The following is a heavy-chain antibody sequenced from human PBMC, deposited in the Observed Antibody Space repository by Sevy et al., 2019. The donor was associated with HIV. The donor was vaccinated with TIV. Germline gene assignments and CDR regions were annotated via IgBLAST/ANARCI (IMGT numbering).Heavy chain of an antibody. Sequence: GGSLRLSCSASEFTFSSYAMSWVRQAPGKGLEWVSSISGSGRFTYYADFVDGRFIISRDNSKNTLSVQMNSLRAEDTAVYYCAKGFCSGATCPRDYYYYGMDVWGQGTTVTVSS. V-gene: IGHV3-23*01. CDR1: EFTFSSYA. CDR2: ISGSGRFT. J-gene: IGHJ6*02. D-gene: IGHD2-15*01. CDR3: AKGFCSGATCPRDYYYYGMDV.